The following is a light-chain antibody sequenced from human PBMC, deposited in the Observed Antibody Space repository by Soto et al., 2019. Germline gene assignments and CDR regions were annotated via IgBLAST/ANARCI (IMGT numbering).Light chain of an antibody. V-gene: IGKV1-39*01. J-gene: IGKJ1*01. CDR3: QQSYSTPWT. CDR1: QSISTY. Sequence: DIQMTQSPSSLSASVGDRVTITCRASQSISTYLNWYRQTPGEAPKLLIYAASSLHSGVPSRFSGSGSGTDFTLTINSLQPEDFATYYCQQSYSTPWTFGQGTKVDI. CDR2: AAS.